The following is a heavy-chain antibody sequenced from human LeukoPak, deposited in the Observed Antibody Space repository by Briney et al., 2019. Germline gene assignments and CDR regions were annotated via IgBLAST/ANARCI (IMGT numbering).Heavy chain of an antibody. D-gene: IGHD3-16*02. CDR2: IRSKAYGGTT. J-gene: IGHJ6*03. CDR1: GFTFGDYA. Sequence: SGGSLRLSCTASGFTFGDYAMSWVRQAPGKGLEWVGFIRSKAYGGTTEYAASVKGRFTISRDDSKSIAYLQMNSLKIEDTAVYYCTRAHYDYVWGSYRHYYYYMDVWGKGTTVTISS. V-gene: IGHV3-49*04. CDR3: TRAHYDYVWGSYRHYYYYMDV.